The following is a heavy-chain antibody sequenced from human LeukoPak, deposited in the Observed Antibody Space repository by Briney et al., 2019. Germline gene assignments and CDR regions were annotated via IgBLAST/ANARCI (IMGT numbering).Heavy chain of an antibody. CDR1: GYTFTSYG. D-gene: IGHD2-8*01. CDR2: ISAYNGNT. CDR3: AREARFPTRGKYCTNGVCYIDY. J-gene: IGHJ4*02. V-gene: IGHV1-18*01. Sequence: ASVKVSCKVSGYTFTSYGISWVRQAPGQGLEWMGWISAYNGNTNYAQKLQGRVTMTTDTSTSTAYMELRSLRSDDTAVYYCAREARFPTRGKYCTNGVCYIDYWGQGTLDTVSS.